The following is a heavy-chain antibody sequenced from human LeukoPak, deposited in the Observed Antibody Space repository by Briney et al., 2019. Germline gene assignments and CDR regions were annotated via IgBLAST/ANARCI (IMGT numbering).Heavy chain of an antibody. D-gene: IGHD2-2*01. CDR2: IHHSGTT. CDR1: GYSISSDYS. J-gene: IGHJ5*02. CDR3: ARDLCSSSNCHEGNWFDP. Sequence: SETLSLTCAVSGYSISSDYSWGWIRQPPGRGLEWIGIIHHSGTTYYSPSLKSRVAISIDTSKDQLSLKVTSVTAADTAVYYCARDLCSSSNCHEGNWFDPWGQGTLVTVSS. V-gene: IGHV4-38-2*02.